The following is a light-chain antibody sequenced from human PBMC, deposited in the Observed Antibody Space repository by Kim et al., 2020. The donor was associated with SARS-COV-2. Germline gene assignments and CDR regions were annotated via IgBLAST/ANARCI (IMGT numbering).Light chain of an antibody. CDR1: ESVSSN. CDR2: CAS. V-gene: IGKV3-20*01. CDR3: QQYSSSPAT. Sequence: PGERATLPCRASESVSSNLAWYQQNPGQAPRLLIYCASTRATGIPARFSGSGYGTDFTLTITRLEPEDFAVYYCQQYSSSPATFGQGTKVDIK. J-gene: IGKJ1*01.